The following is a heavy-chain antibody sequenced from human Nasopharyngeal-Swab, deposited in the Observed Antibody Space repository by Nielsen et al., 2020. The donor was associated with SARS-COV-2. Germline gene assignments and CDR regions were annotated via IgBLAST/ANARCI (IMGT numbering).Heavy chain of an antibody. D-gene: IGHD5-12*01. CDR3: AKDRDSGDDSGEYYHYYGMDV. CDR1: GIFVSGNY. Sequence: GESLKISCAASGIFVSGNYMNWVRQAPGMGLEWVSVVYSGGSTFYADSVKGRFTISRDNSKNTLDLQMNSLRAEDTAIYYCAKDRDSGDDSGEYYHYYGMDVWGQGTTVTVSS. CDR2: VYSGGST. V-gene: IGHV3-53*01. J-gene: IGHJ6*02.